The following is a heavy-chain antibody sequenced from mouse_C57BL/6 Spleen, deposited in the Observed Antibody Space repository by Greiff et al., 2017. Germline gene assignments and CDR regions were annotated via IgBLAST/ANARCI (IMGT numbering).Heavy chain of an antibody. Sequence: EVNLVESGGGLVKPGGSLKPSCAASGFTFSDYGMHWVRQAPEKGLEWVAYISSGSSTIYYADTVKGRFTITSDNAKNTLFLQMTSLRSEDTAMYYCARQDATGVTLFDYWGQGTTLTVSS. J-gene: IGHJ2*01. CDR3: ARQDATGVTLFDY. CDR2: ISSGSSTI. CDR1: GFTFSDYG. V-gene: IGHV5-17*01. D-gene: IGHD2-13*01.